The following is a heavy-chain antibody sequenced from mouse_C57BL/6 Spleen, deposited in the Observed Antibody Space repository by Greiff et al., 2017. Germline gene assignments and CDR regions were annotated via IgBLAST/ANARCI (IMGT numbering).Heavy chain of an antibody. V-gene: IGHV5-17*01. Sequence: EVMLVESGGGLVKPGGSLKLSCAASGFTFSDYGMHWVRQAPEKGLEWVAYISSGSSTIYYADTVKGRFTISRDNAKNTLFLQMTSLRSEDTAMYYCARDGATVVATEAMDYWGQGTSVTVSS. CDR2: ISSGSSTI. D-gene: IGHD1-1*01. CDR3: ARDGATVVATEAMDY. J-gene: IGHJ4*01. CDR1: GFTFSDYG.